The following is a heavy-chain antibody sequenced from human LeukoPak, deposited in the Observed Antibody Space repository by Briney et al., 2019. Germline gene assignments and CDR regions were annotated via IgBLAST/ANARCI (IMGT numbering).Heavy chain of an antibody. CDR3: TVLEWGNNWFDP. CDR2: MNPNSGNT. J-gene: IGHJ5*02. Sequence: GASVKVSCKASGYTFTSYDINWVRQATGQGLEWMGWMNPNSGNTGYAQKFQGRVTITRNTSISTVYMELSSLRSEDTAVYYCTVLEWGNNWFDPWGQGTLVTVSS. V-gene: IGHV1-8*03. CDR1: GYTFTSYD. D-gene: IGHD3-3*01.